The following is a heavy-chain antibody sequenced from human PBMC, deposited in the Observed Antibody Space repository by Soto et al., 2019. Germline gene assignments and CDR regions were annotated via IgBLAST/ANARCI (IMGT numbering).Heavy chain of an antibody. Sequence: EVQLVESGGGLVQPGGSLRLSCAASGFTFSNYWMTWGRQAPGKGLEWVANIKKDGSEEYYVDSVKGRFTISRDNAKNSLYQQMNSLRAEDTAVYYCARSLGWRDAFDIWGQGTMVTVSS. J-gene: IGHJ3*02. CDR1: GFTFSNYW. V-gene: IGHV3-7*01. CDR2: IKKDGSEE. D-gene: IGHD6-19*01. CDR3: ARSLGWRDAFDI.